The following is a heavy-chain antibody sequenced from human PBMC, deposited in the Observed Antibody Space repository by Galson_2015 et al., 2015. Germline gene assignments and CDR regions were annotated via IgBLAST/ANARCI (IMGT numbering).Heavy chain of an antibody. D-gene: IGHD3-3*01. CDR2: IIPIFGIA. CDR1: GGTFSSYA. V-gene: IGHV1-69*10. Sequence: SVKVSCKASGGTFSSYAISWVRQAPGQGLEWMGGIIPIFGIANYAQKFQGRVTITADKSTSTAYMELSSLRSEDTAVYYCARDFGGSKDSRITIFGVVIGCGMDVWGQGTTVTVSS. J-gene: IGHJ6*02. CDR3: ARDFGGSKDSRITIFGVVIGCGMDV.